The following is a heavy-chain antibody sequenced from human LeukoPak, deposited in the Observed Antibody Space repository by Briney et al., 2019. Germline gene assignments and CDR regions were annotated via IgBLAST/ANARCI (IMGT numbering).Heavy chain of an antibody. V-gene: IGHV3-23*01. J-gene: IGHJ4*02. Sequence: GGSLRLSCAASGFTFTNFAMSWVRQAPGKGLEWVSTISNNGGSTYFVDSVKGRFTISRDNSKNTLYRQMNSLRAEDTAVYYCANMVRGVIINYWGQGTLVTVSS. D-gene: IGHD3-10*01. CDR1: GFTFTNFA. CDR3: ANMVRGVIINY. CDR2: ISNNGGST.